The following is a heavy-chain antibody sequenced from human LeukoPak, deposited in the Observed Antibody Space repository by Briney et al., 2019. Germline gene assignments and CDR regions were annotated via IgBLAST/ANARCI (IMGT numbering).Heavy chain of an antibody. D-gene: IGHD3-9*01. V-gene: IGHV1-18*01. CDR3: ARADTISDAFDI. Sequence: EXMGWISAYNGNTNYAQKLQGRVTMTTDTSTSTAYMELRSLRSDDKAVYYCARADTISDAFDIWGQGTMVTVSS. J-gene: IGHJ3*02. CDR2: ISAYNGNT.